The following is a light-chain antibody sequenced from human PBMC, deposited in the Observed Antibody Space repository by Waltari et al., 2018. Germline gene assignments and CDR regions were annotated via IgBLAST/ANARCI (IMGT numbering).Light chain of an antibody. Sequence: DIVMTQSPDSLAVSLGERATINCKSSQSVLHSYQNKNFLAWYQHKPRQPPKLLIYWASTRQSGVPDRFSGSGSGTDFTLTISGLQAEDVAVYYCQQYYTTPHTFGQGTKLEIK. V-gene: IGKV4-1*01. CDR3: QQYYTTPHT. J-gene: IGKJ2*01. CDR2: WAS. CDR1: QSVLHSYQNKNF.